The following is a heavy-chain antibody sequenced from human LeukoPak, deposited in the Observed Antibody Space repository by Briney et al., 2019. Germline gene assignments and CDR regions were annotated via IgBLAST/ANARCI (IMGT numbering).Heavy chain of an antibody. Sequence: PGGSLRLSCAASGFTFSSYEMNWVSQAPGKGLEWVSYISSRGSTIYYADSVKGRFTISRDNAKNSLYLQMNSLRAEDTAVYYCATRGYSYGTLDYWGQGTLVTVSS. CDR3: ATRGYSYGTLDY. J-gene: IGHJ4*02. CDR2: ISSRGSTI. CDR1: GFTFSSYE. D-gene: IGHD5-18*01. V-gene: IGHV3-48*03.